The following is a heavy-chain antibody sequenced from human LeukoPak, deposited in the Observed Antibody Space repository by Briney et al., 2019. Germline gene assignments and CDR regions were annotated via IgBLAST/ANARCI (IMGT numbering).Heavy chain of an antibody. D-gene: IGHD6-13*01. CDR3: ARISSGWYFVNEEFDY. CDR2: IYSGGST. V-gene: IGHV3-53*01. Sequence: GGSLRLSCAASGFTVSSNYMSWVRQAPGKGLEWVSVIYSGGSTYYADSVKGRFTISRDNAKNSLYLQMNSLRAEDTAVYYCARISSGWYFVNEEFDYWGQGTLVTVSS. J-gene: IGHJ4*02. CDR1: GFTVSSNY.